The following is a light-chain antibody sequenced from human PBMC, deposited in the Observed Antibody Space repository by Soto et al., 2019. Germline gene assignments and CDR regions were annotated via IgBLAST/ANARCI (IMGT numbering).Light chain of an antibody. CDR1: SSDFNDDKY. CDR3: GSFTTSRIWV. J-gene: IGLJ3*02. V-gene: IGLV2-14*01. CDR2: GVT. Sequence: QLVLTQPASVSGSPGQSITMSCTGSSSDFNDDKYVSWYQQQPGKGPNLLLYGVTNRPSGVSNRFSGSKSGNTASLTISGLQVEDEADYFCGSFTTSRIWVFGGGTKLPVL.